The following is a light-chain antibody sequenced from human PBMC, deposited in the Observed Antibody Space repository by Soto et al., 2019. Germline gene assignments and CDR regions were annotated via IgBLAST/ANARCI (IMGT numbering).Light chain of an antibody. J-gene: IGKJ5*01. CDR2: KVS. CDR3: MQNTHWPPIT. CDR1: QSLLYSDGDTY. V-gene: IGKV2-30*01. Sequence: DAVLTQSPLSLPVPLGQPASISSRSSQSLLYSDGDTYLSWFHQRPAQSPRRXXYKVSKRDSGVPDRFSGSGSATDFTLKISRVEAADVGVYYCMQNTHWPPITFGQGTRLEIK.